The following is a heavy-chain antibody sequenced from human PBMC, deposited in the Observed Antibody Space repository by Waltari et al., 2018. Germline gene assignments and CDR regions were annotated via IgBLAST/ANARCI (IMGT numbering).Heavy chain of an antibody. CDR2: INHSGST. Sequence: QVQLQQWGAGLLKPSETLSLTCAVYGGSFSGYYWSWIRQPPGKGLEWIGEINHSGSTNYNPSLKSRVTISVETSKNQFSLKLSSVTTADTAVYYCARGSTGFTYYYGSGSYRFDYWGQGTLVTVSS. CDR3: ARGSTGFTYYYGSGSYRFDY. V-gene: IGHV4-34*01. CDR1: GGSFSGYY. D-gene: IGHD3-10*01. J-gene: IGHJ4*02.